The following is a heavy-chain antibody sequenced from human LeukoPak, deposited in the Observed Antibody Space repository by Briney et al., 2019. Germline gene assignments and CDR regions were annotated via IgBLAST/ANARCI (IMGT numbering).Heavy chain of an antibody. D-gene: IGHD5-24*01. CDR3: ARDLAFGEMVTNRGAFDI. CDR1: GYTFTGYY. Sequence: ASVKVSCKASGYTFTGYYMHWVRPAPGQGVEWMGWINPNSGGTNYAQKFQGRVTMTRDTSISTAYMELSRLRSDDTAVYYCARDLAFGEMVTNRGAFDIWGQGTMVTVSS. CDR2: INPNSGGT. V-gene: IGHV1-2*02. J-gene: IGHJ3*02.